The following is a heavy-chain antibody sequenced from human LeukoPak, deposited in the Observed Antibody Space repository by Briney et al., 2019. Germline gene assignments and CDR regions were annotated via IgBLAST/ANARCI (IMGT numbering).Heavy chain of an antibody. CDR2: IYHSGRI. V-gene: IGHV4-4*02. D-gene: IGHD6-13*01. J-gene: IGHJ4*02. CDR1: AGSISSSNW. CDR3: ARGPDSSSWKGFDY. Sequence: SETLSLTCAVSAGSISSSNWWSWVRQPPGKGLEWIGEIYHSGRINYNPSLKSRVTISVDRSKNQFSLKLSSVTAADTAVYYCARGPDSSSWKGFDYWGQGTLVTVSS.